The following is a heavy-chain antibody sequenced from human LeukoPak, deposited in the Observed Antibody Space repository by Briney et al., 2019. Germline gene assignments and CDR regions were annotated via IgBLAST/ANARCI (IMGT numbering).Heavy chain of an antibody. CDR3: AREWGHFDY. J-gene: IGHJ4*02. Sequence: GGSLRLSCVTSGFTFNIYAMHWVRHAPGKGLEWVALLAYDGTNQYYADSVKGRFTISRDNAKNSLYLQMNSLRAEDTAVYYCAREWGHFDYWGQGTLVTVSS. D-gene: IGHD3-16*01. CDR2: LAYDGTNQ. CDR1: GFTFNIYA. V-gene: IGHV3-30*04.